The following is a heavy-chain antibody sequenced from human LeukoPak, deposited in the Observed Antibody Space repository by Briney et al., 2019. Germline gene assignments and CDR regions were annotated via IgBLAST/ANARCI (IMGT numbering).Heavy chain of an antibody. CDR1: GFTFSGYG. CDR3: AKIWFGELSTDY. Sequence: GGSLRLSRAASGFTFSGYGMHWVRQAPGKGLEWVAFIRYDGSNKYYADSVKGRFTISRDNSKNTLYLQMNSLRAEDTAVYYCAKIWFGELSTDYWGQATLVTVSS. J-gene: IGHJ4*02. V-gene: IGHV3-30*02. D-gene: IGHD3-10*01. CDR2: IRYDGSNK.